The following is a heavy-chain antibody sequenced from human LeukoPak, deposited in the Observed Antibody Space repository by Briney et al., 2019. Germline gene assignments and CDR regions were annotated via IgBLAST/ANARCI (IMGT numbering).Heavy chain of an antibody. CDR1: GYTFTSYY. Sequence: ASVKVSCKAPGYTFTSYYMHWVRQAPGQGLEWMGIINPSGGSTSYAQKFQGRVTMTRDTSTSTVYMELSSLRSEDTAVYYCARDTSYYYDSSGYWAFDIWGQGTMVTVSS. D-gene: IGHD3-22*01. CDR2: INPSGGST. J-gene: IGHJ3*02. V-gene: IGHV1-46*01. CDR3: ARDTSYYYDSSGYWAFDI.